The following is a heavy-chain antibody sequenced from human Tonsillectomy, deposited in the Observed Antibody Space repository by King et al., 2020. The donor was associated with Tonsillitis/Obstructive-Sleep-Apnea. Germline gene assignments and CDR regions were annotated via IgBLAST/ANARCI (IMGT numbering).Heavy chain of an antibody. J-gene: IGHJ3*02. CDR1: GFTFSSYG. D-gene: IGHD4-17*01. CDR2: LWYDGSNK. Sequence: VQLVESGGGVVQPGRSLRLSCAASGFTFSSYGMHWVRQAPGKGLEWVAILWYDGSNKYYADSVKGRFTISRDNSKNTLYLQMNSLRAEDTAVYYCASPTHDYGDPRSFVAFDIWGQGTMVTVSS. CDR3: ASPTHDYGDPRSFVAFDI. V-gene: IGHV3-33*01.